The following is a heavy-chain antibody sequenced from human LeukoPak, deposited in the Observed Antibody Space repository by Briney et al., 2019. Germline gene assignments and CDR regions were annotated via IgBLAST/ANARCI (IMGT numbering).Heavy chain of an antibody. D-gene: IGHD3-10*01. Sequence: SGGSLRLSCEASGFTFSSHSMNWVRQAPGKGLEWVSYISFSSATIHYADSVKGRFTISRDNAKNSLYLQLNSLRAEDTALYYCARDTHYYGSGSPAFDLWGRGTMVTVSS. V-gene: IGHV3-48*01. J-gene: IGHJ3*01. CDR2: ISFSSATI. CDR3: ARDTHYYGSGSPAFDL. CDR1: GFTFSSHS.